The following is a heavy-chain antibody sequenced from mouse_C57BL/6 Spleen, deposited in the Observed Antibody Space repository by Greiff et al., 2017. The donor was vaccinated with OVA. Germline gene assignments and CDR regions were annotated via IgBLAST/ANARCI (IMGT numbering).Heavy chain of an antibody. V-gene: IGHV14-4*01. CDR3: AATDDYGSSYEGYFDD. D-gene: IGHD1-1*01. Sequence: EVQLQESGAELVRPGASVKLSCTASGFNIKDDYMHWVKQRPEQGLEWIGWIDPENGDTEYASKFQGKATITADTSSNTAYLQLSSLTSEDTAVYYCAATDDYGSSYEGYFDDWGTGTTVTVSS. CDR1: GFNIKDDY. CDR2: IDPENGDT. J-gene: IGHJ1*03.